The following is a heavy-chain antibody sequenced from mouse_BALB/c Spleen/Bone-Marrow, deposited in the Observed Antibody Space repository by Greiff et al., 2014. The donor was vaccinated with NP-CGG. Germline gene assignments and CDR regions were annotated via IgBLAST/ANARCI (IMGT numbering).Heavy chain of an antibody. V-gene: IGHV5-6-3*01. CDR3: ARGNYGNYVDYFDY. D-gene: IGHD2-1*01. J-gene: IGHJ2*01. CDR2: INSNGGST. CDR1: GFTFSSYG. Sequence: VQLKESGGGLVQPGGSLKLSCAASGFTFSSYGMSWVRQTPDKRLELVASINSNGGSTYYPDSVKGRFTISRDNAKKTLSLQMSSLKSEDTSVYHCARGNYGNYVDYFDYWGQGTTLTVSS.